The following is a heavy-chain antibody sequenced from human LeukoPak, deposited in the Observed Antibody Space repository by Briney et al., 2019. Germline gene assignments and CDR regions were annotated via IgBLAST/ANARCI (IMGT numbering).Heavy chain of an antibody. CDR3: AKDLALGYGGPYYYYGMDV. CDR2: ISAYNGDT. D-gene: IGHD4-23*01. V-gene: IGHV1-18*01. J-gene: IGHJ6*02. CDR1: GSTFTSYG. Sequence: GASVKLSRKASGSTFTSYGISRVRQAPGQGLEWMGWISAYNGDTTYAPKLPGRVTMTTDTSTSTAYMELKSLISDDTAVYYCAKDLALGYGGPYYYYGMDVWGQGTTVTVSS.